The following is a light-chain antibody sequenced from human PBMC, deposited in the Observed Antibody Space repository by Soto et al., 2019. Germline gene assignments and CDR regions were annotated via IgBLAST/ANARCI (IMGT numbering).Light chain of an antibody. Sequence: DIQMTQSPSTLSASVGDRVTITCRASQSISSWLAWYQQKPGKAPKLLIYKASSSESGVPSRFSGSGSGTEFTLTISSLQPDDFATYYCQQYNSYPSTFGQGTKLEIK. CDR3: QQYNSYPST. CDR1: QSISSW. CDR2: KAS. V-gene: IGKV1-5*03. J-gene: IGKJ2*01.